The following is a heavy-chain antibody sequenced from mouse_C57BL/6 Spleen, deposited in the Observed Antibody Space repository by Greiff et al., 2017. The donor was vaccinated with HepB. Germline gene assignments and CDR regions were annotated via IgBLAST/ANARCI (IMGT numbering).Heavy chain of an antibody. Sequence: EVHLVESGGGLVKPGGSLKLSCAASGFTFSSYAMSWVRQTPEKRLEWVATISDGGSYTYYPDNVKGRFTISRDNAKNNLYLQMSHLKSEDTAMYYCARGNYGSSSAWFAYWGQGTLVTVSA. D-gene: IGHD1-1*01. J-gene: IGHJ3*01. CDR1: GFTFSSYA. CDR3: ARGNYGSSSAWFAY. CDR2: ISDGGSYT. V-gene: IGHV5-4*01.